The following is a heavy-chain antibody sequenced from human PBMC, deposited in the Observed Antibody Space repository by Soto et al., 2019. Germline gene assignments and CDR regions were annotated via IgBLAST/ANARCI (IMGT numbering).Heavy chain of an antibody. CDR1: GFSLSTSGVG. CDR2: IYWDDDK. V-gene: IGHV2-5*02. CDR3: AHSLTDYDSSGYSYYFDY. J-gene: IGHJ4*02. D-gene: IGHD3-22*01. Sequence: SGPTLVNPTQTLTLTCTFSGFSLSTSGVGVGWIRQPPGKALEWLALIYWDDDKRYSPSLKSRLTITKDTSKNQVVLTMTNMDPVDTATYYCAHSLTDYDSSGYSYYFDYWGQGTLVTVSS.